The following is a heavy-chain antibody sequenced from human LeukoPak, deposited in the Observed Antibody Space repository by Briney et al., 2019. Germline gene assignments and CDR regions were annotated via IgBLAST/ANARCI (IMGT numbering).Heavy chain of an antibody. D-gene: IGHD4-23*01. CDR1: GFTLNGYS. J-gene: IGHJ5*02. Sequence: GGSLRLSCEASGFTLNGYSINWVRQAPGKGLEWLSSTAHTQYTDSMKGRLTVSRDNAKNALYLQINSLTTEDTAVYYCARAPRGKKSGWFDPWGQGTLVTVSS. V-gene: IGHV3-21*01. CDR3: ARAPRGKKSGWFDP. CDR2: TAHT.